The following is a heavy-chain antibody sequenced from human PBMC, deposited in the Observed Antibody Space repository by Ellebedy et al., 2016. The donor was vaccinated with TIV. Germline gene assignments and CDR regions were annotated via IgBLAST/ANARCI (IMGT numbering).Heavy chain of an antibody. CDR1: GGSISSYY. D-gene: IGHD2/OR15-2a*01. V-gene: IGHV4-59*12. Sequence: MPSETLSLTYTVSGGSISSYYWSWIRQPPGKGLEWIGYIYSGGSPDYNPSLKSRVTISVDTSKNQFSLKLSSLTAADTAVYYCARDCFYDGYAFDIWGQGTMVTVSS. J-gene: IGHJ3*02. CDR3: ARDCFYDGYAFDI. CDR2: IYSGGSP.